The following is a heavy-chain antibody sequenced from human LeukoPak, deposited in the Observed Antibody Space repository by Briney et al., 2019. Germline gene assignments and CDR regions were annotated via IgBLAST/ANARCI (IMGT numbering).Heavy chain of an antibody. CDR2: ISSSSSTI. J-gene: IGHJ4*02. CDR1: GFTFSSYS. CDR3: ARAGSLEWSNKYYFDY. D-gene: IGHD3-3*01. Sequence: PGGSLRLSCAASGFTFSSYSMNWVRQAPGKGLEWVSYISSSSSTIYYADSVKGQFTISRDNAKNSLYLQMNSLRAEDTAVYYCARAGSLEWSNKYYFDYWGQGTLVTVSS. V-gene: IGHV3-48*01.